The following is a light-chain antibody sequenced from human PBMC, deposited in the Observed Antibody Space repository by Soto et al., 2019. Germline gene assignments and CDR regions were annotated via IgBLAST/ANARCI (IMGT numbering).Light chain of an antibody. J-gene: IGKJ3*01. CDR1: QSVLYSSKNKNY. CDR3: QQYYTTPFT. Sequence: DIVMTQSPESLSVSLGESATINCKSSQSVLYSSKNKNYLAWYQQKPGQPPNLLMYWASTRESGVPDRFSGSGSGTDFALAIGSLQAEDVAVYYCQQYYTTPFTFGPGTKVDIE. CDR2: WAS. V-gene: IGKV4-1*01.